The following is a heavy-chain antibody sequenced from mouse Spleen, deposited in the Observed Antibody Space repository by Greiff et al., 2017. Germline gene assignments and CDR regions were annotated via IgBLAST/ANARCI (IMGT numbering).Heavy chain of an antibody. CDR3: ARRTTVGYWYFDV. V-gene: IGHV5-9-1*01. J-gene: IGHJ1*01. CDR1: GFTFSSYA. D-gene: IGHD1-1*01. Sequence: EVKLVESGGGLVKPGGSLKLSCAASGFTFSSYAMSWVRQTPEKRLEWVATISSGGSYTYYPDSVKGRFTISRDNAKNTLYLQMSSLRSEDTAMYYCARRTTVGYWYFDVWGAGTTVTVSS. CDR2: ISSGGSYT.